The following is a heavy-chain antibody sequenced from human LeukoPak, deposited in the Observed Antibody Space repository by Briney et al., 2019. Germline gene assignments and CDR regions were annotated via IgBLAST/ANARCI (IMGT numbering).Heavy chain of an antibody. V-gene: IGHV1-18*01. J-gene: IGHJ4*02. CDR3: ARDSPDGSGTYYNDSPDY. CDR1: GYTFSSYG. D-gene: IGHD3-10*01. CDR2: ISAYNGNT. Sequence: ASVKVSCKASGYTFSSYGISWVRRAPGQGLEWMGWISAYNGNTSYRQKLQGRVTLTTDTSTSTAYMDLRSLRSDDTAIYYCARDSPDGSGTYYNDSPDYWGQGTLVTVSS.